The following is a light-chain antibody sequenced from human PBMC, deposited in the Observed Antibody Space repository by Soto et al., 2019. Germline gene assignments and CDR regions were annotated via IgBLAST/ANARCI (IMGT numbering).Light chain of an antibody. V-gene: IGLV2-14*01. J-gene: IGLJ2*01. Sequence: QSALTQPASVSGSLGQSITISCTGTSSDIGGYNYVSWYQQHPGKAPKLLIYEVSYRPSGVSNRFSAPKSANTASLTISGLQAEDEADYYCNSFASSNSLIFGGGTKLTVL. CDR3: NSFASSNSLI. CDR1: SSDIGGYNY. CDR2: EVS.